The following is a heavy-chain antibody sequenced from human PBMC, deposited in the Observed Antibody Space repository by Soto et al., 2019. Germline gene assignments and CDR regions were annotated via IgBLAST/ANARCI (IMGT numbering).Heavy chain of an antibody. D-gene: IGHD3-22*01. V-gene: IGHV4-59*01. CDR1: GGSFSGYY. CDR2: ISYSGST. Sequence: SETLSLTCAVYGGSFSGYYWSWIRQPPGKGLEWIGYISYSGSTNYNPSLKSRLTISVDTSKNQFSLKLSSVTAADTAVYFCVREGVDYYDTSGRSSWGQGTLVT. CDR3: VREGVDYYDTSGRSS. J-gene: IGHJ4*02.